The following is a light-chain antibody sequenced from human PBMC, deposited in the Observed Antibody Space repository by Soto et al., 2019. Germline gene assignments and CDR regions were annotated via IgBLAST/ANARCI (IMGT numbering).Light chain of an antibody. Sequence: DIQMTQSPSSLSASVGDRVTITCRASQGMSNHLAWYQQKPGKVPKHLIYAASTLQSGVPSRFSGSGSGTDFTLTISKLQPEDVATYYCQTYNSASFTFGPGTKVDIK. J-gene: IGKJ3*01. CDR2: AAS. CDR1: QGMSNH. CDR3: QTYNSASFT. V-gene: IGKV1-27*01.